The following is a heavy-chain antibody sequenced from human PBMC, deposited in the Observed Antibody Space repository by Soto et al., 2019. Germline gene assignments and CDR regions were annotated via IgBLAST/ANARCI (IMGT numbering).Heavy chain of an antibody. Sequence: QVQLVQSGAEVKKPGASVKVSCKASGNTFTSDGISWVRQAPGQGLEWMGWISAYNGNTNYAQKLQGRVTMTTDTSTSTAYMELRSLRSDDTAVYYCARDQHLLPKSPYYFDYWGQGTLVTVSS. J-gene: IGHJ4*02. CDR1: GNTFTSDG. CDR2: ISAYNGNT. V-gene: IGHV1-18*01. CDR3: ARDQHLLPKSPYYFDY. D-gene: IGHD3-3*02.